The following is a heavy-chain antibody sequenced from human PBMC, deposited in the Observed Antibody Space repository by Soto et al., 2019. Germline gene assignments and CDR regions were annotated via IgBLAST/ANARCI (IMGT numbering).Heavy chain of an antibody. D-gene: IGHD3-10*01. CDR1: GFTFSNAW. CDR3: TTDAFFGDYVYYGMDV. CDR2: IKSKTDGGTT. J-gene: IGHJ6*02. V-gene: IGHV3-15*07. Sequence: GGSLRLSCAASGFTFSNAWMNWVRQAPGKGLEWVGRIKSKTDGGTTNYAAPVKGRFTISRDNSKNTLYLQMNSLKTEDTAVYYCTTDAFFGDYVYYGMDVWGQGTTVTVSS.